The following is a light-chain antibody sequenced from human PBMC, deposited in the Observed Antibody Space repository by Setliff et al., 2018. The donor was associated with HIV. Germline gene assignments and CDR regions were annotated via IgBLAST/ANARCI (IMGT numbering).Light chain of an antibody. Sequence: SYALTQPPSVSVAPGKTARITCGGNNIGSKSVHWYQQKPGQAPVLVIYYDSDRPSGIPERFSGSNSGNTATLTISRVEAGDEADYYCQVWDSSSDHLVFGGGTKVTV. V-gene: IGLV3-21*04. CDR2: YDS. J-gene: IGLJ2*01. CDR3: QVWDSSSDHLV. CDR1: NIGSKS.